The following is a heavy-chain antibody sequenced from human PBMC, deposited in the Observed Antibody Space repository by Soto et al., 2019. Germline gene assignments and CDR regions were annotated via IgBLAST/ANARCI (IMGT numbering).Heavy chain of an antibody. CDR3: ARHVCSSTSCPLGY. Sequence: QLQLQESGPGLVKPSETLSLTCTVSGGSISSSSYYWGRIRQPPGKGLEWIGSIYYSGTTYYNPSLKIRVTISLDTSKNQFSLKLSSVTAADTAVYYCARHVCSSTSCPLGYWGQGTLVTVSS. CDR2: IYYSGTT. CDR1: GGSISSSSYY. D-gene: IGHD2-2*01. J-gene: IGHJ4*02. V-gene: IGHV4-39*01.